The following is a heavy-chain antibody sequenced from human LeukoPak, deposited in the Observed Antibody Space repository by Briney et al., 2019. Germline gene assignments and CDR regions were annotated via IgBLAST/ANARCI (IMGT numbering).Heavy chain of an antibody. CDR2: IYYSGSP. J-gene: IGHJ4*02. CDR1: GGSISSSSYY. V-gene: IGHV4-39*01. Sequence: PSETLSLTCTVSGGSISSSSYYWGWIRQPPGKGLEWIGSIYYSGSPYYNPSLKSRVTLSVDTSKNQFSLKLSSVTAADTAVYYCASTIRGGPYFDYWGQGTLVTVSS. CDR3: ASTIRGGPYFDY. D-gene: IGHD1-14*01.